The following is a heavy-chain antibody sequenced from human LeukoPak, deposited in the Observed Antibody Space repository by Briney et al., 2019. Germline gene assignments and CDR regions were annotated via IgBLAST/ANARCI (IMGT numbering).Heavy chain of an antibody. V-gene: IGHV3-23*01. CDR3: AKDKDPVSGWYGGIDY. CDR1: GFTFSSYA. J-gene: IGHJ4*02. CDR2: FGGGGGTT. Sequence: GGSLRLSCAASGFTFSSYAMSWVRQAPGKGLEWVSTFGGGGGTTYCADSVKGRFTISRDNSKSTLYLQMNSLRAEDTAVYHCAKDKDPVSGWYGGIDYWGQGILVTVS. D-gene: IGHD6-19*01.